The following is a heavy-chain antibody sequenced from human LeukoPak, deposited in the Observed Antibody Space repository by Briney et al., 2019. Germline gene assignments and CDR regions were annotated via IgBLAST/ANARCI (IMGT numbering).Heavy chain of an antibody. CDR2: IYYSGST. D-gene: IGHD3-3*01. CDR3: AKARFEDWFDP. V-gene: IGHV4-31*03. J-gene: IGHJ5*02. CDR1: GGSISSGGYS. Sequence: SETLSLTCTASGGSISSGGYSWSWIRQHPGKGPEWIGYIYYSGSTYYNPSLKSRVTISVDTSKNQFSLKLSSVTAADTAVYYCAKARFEDWFDPWGQGTLVTVSS.